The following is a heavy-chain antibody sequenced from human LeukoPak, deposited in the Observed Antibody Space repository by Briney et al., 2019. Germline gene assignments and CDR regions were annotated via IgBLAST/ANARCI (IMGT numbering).Heavy chain of an antibody. CDR1: GFDFSAYE. Sequence: PGGSLRLSCAASGFDFSAYEMNWVRQAPGKGLEWVAYFAGSDTTKYYADSVRGRFTISRDNAKNSLYLQMNSLRAEDTALYYCARDLVVAGTGFGYWGQGTLVTVSS. CDR2: FAGSDTTK. J-gene: IGHJ4*02. D-gene: IGHD6-19*01. V-gene: IGHV3-48*03. CDR3: ARDLVVAGTGFGY.